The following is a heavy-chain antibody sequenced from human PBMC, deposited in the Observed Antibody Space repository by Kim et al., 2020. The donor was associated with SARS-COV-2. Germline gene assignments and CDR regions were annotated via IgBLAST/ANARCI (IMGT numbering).Heavy chain of an antibody. CDR2: IKQDGNQK. Sequence: GGSLRLSCEASGFTCSSYWMTWVRQDPGQGLEGVANIKQDGNQKYDVDSVKSRFTISRDNAKNSLYLQMNSVRAEDKAVYYCARDGDQYSSGKDAFDIWG. CDR3: ARDGDQYSSGKDAFDI. CDR1: GFTCSSYW. V-gene: IGHV3-7*01. D-gene: IGHD6-19*01. J-gene: IGHJ3*02.